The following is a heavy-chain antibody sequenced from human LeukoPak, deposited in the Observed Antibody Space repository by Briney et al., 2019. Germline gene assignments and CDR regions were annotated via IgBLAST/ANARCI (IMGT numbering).Heavy chain of an antibody. CDR1: GYTFTSYG. Sequence: ASVKVSCKASGYTFTSYGISWVRQAPGQGLEWMGWISAYNGNTNYAQKLQGRVTMTTDTSTSTAYMELRSLRSDDTAVYYRARGHSLYYYDSSGYADYWGQGTLVTVAS. J-gene: IGHJ4*02. CDR3: ARGHSLYYYDSSGYADY. D-gene: IGHD3-22*01. CDR2: ISAYNGNT. V-gene: IGHV1-18*01.